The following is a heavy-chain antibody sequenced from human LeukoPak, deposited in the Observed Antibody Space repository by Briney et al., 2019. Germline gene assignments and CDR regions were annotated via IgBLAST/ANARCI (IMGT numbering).Heavy chain of an antibody. CDR3: ARGYCSSTSCYWRY. D-gene: IGHD2-2*01. CDR1: GGSISSGSYY. Sequence: SETLSLTCTVSGGSISSGSYYWSWIRQPAGKGLEWIGRIYTSGSTNYNPPLKSRVTISVDTSKNQFSLKLGSVTAADTAVYYCARGYCSSTSCYWRYWGQGTLVTVSS. CDR2: IYTSGST. V-gene: IGHV4-61*02. J-gene: IGHJ4*02.